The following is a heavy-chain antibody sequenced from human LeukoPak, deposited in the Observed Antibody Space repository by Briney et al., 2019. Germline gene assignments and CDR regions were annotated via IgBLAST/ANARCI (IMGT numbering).Heavy chain of an antibody. J-gene: IGHJ4*02. CDR2: IYYSGST. CDR3: AGVVTYYYDPANDY. CDR1: GGSISSSSYY. D-gene: IGHD3-22*01. V-gene: IGHV4-39*07. Sequence: SETLSLTCTVSGGSISSSSYYWGWIRQPPGKGLEWIGSIYYSGSTYYNPSLKSRVTISVDTSKNQFSLKLSSVTAADTAVYYCAGVVTYYYDPANDYWGQGTLVTVSS.